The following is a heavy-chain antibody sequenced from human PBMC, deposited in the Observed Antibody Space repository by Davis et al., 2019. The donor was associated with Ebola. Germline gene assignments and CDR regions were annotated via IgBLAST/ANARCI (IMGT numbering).Heavy chain of an antibody. CDR3: ARAWGVDWYFDL. D-gene: IGHD7-27*01. CDR1: GFVFSSYV. CDR2: ISSSGSTI. V-gene: IGHV3-48*03. J-gene: IGHJ2*01. Sequence: GGSLRLSCAASGFVFSSYVMSWVRRAPGKGLEWVSYISSSGSTIYYADSVKGRFTISRDNAKNSLYLQMNSLRAEDTAVYYCARAWGVDWYFDLWGRGTLVTVSS.